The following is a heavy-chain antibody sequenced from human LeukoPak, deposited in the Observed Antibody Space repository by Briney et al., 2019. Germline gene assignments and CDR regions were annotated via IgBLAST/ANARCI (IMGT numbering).Heavy chain of an antibody. D-gene: IGHD6-19*01. CDR1: GYTFHNYG. V-gene: IGHV1-18*01. CDR2: ISGYNGYT. CDR3: ARWSGGSDWRYHYGMDV. J-gene: IGHJ6*02. Sequence: ASVKVSCKTSGYTFHNYGISWARQAPGQGLEWMGWISGYNGYTNSAQQFQGRVTLTMDTSTSTVYMELRSLRSDDTAVYYCARWSGGSDWRYHYGMDVWGQGTTVTVSS.